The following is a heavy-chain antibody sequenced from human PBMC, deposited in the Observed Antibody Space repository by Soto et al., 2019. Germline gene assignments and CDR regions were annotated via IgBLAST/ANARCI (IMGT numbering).Heavy chain of an antibody. CDR1: GFTFDDYA. V-gene: IGHV3-9*01. Sequence: EVQLVESGGGLVQPGRSLRLSCAASGFTFDDYAMHWVRQAPGKGLEWVSGISWNSGSIGYADSVKGRFTISRDNAKNSLYLQMNSLRAEDTALYYCAQGLGEAAADTPIDYWGQGTLVTVSS. D-gene: IGHD6-13*01. CDR3: AQGLGEAAADTPIDY. CDR2: ISWNSGSI. J-gene: IGHJ4*02.